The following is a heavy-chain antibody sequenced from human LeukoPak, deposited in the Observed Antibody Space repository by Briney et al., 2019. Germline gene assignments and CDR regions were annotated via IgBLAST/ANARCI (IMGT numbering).Heavy chain of an antibody. V-gene: IGHV4-31*03. CDR2: MSYSGTT. CDR3: ARKNDYGASYYIDV. Sequence: KASETLSLTCTVSGGSISSGGFYWNWIRQHSVKGLEWIGFMSYSGTTNYNPSLKSRVTMSVDTTQNQFSLRLSSVTAADTAMYYCARKNDYGASYYIDVWGRGTTVTVSS. J-gene: IGHJ6*03. D-gene: IGHD4-17*01. CDR1: GGSISSGGFY.